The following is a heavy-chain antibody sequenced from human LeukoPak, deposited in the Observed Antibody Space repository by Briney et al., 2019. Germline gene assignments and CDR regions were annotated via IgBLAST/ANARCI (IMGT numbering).Heavy chain of an antibody. CDR3: AKAPRFGDHATEYYYYYMHV. CDR2: ISGSGGGT. Sequence: PGGSLRLSCEASGFIFSNYEMNWVRQAPGKGLEWVSSISGSGGGTFYADSVKGRFTISRDNSKNTLYLQMNSLRVEDTAVYYCAKAPRFGDHATEYYYYYMHVWGKGTTVTVSS. V-gene: IGHV3-23*01. J-gene: IGHJ6*03. D-gene: IGHD3-16*01. CDR1: GFIFSNYE.